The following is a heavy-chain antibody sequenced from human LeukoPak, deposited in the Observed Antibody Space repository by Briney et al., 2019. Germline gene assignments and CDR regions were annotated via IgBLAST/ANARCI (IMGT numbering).Heavy chain of an antibody. CDR3: ARQYGSWYTFYFQH. CDR1: GGSISSSSYY. D-gene: IGHD6-13*01. V-gene: IGHV4-39*01. CDR2: IYYSGST. J-gene: IGHJ1*01. Sequence: KPSETLSLTCTVSGGSISSSSYYWGWIRQPPGKGLEWIGSIYYSGSTYYNPSLKSRVTIPVDTSKNQFSLKLSSVTAADTAVYYCARQYGSWYTFYFQHWGQGTLVTVSS.